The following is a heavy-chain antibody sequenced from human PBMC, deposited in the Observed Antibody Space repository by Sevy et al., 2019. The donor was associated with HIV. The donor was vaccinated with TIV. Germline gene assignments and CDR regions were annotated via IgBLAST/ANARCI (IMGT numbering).Heavy chain of an antibody. CDR1: GGSVSSGSYY. D-gene: IGHD3-22*01. V-gene: IGHV4-61*01. CDR2: IYYSGST. Sequence: SETLSLTCTVSGGSVSSGSYYWSWIRQPPGKGLEWIGYIYYSGSTNYNPSLKSRVTISVDTSKNQFYLKLSSVTAADTAVYYCARLDYYDSSGYFDYWGQGTLVTVSS. CDR3: ARLDYYDSSGYFDY. J-gene: IGHJ4*02.